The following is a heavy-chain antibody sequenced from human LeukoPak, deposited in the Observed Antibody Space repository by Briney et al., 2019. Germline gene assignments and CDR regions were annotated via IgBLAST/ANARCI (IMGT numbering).Heavy chain of an antibody. D-gene: IGHD2-2*01. Sequence: ASVKVSCKASGCTFTSYGISWVRQAPGQGLEWMGWISAYNGNTNYAQKLQGRVTMTTDTSTSTAYMELRSLRSDDTDVYYCARYCSSTSCYPRYGMDVWGQGTTVTVSS. CDR1: GCTFTSYG. J-gene: IGHJ6*02. CDR3: ARYCSSTSCYPRYGMDV. CDR2: ISAYNGNT. V-gene: IGHV1-18*01.